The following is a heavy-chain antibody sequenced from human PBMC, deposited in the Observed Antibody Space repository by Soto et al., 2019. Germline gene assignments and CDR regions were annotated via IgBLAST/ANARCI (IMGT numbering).Heavy chain of an antibody. CDR1: GFTFSTYW. V-gene: IGHV3-7*05. D-gene: IGHD2-2*01. Sequence: EVQVVESGGGLVQPGGSLRISCAASGFTFSTYWMTWVRQAPGKGLEWVDNIKEDGGERYYVDSVKGRFTISRDNAKNSLFLQMNSLRAEDTAVYYCATYCSSPSCRSYWGQGTLVTVSS. J-gene: IGHJ4*02. CDR3: ATYCSSPSCRSY. CDR2: IKEDGGER.